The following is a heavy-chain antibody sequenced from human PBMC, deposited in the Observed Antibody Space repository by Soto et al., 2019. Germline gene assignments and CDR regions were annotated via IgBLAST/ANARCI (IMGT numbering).Heavy chain of an antibody. CDR1: GFSFSDYY. V-gene: IGHV3-72*01. Sequence: AGSLRLYCAASGFSFSDYYMDWVREAPGKGLDWVGRIRNEANSYTAEYAASVKRRFTMSRDDSKNSLYLQMSSLYIEATALYYCVRGPPPVPAALDIWGQGTMVTVSS. J-gene: IGHJ3*02. CDR3: VRGPPPVPAALDI. CDR2: IRNEANSYTA.